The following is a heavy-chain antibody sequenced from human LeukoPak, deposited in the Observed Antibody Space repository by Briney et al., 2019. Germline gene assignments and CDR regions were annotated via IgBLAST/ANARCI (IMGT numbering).Heavy chain of an antibody. CDR3: AGDREWLLDY. D-gene: IGHD5-12*01. J-gene: IGHJ4*02. V-gene: IGHV4-39*07. CDR1: GGSISSRTYY. CDR2: IFYSGSS. Sequence: PSETLSLTCTVSGGSISSRTYYWGWIRQPPGKGLEWIGSIFYSGSSYYNPSLKSRVTMSVDTSKNQFSLKLTSVTAADTAVYYCAGDREWLLDYWGQGTLVTVSS.